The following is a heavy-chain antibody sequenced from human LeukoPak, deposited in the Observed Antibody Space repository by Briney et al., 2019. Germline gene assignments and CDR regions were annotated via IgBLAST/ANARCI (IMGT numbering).Heavy chain of an antibody. CDR3: ARHPIERSLGGVPDWFDP. V-gene: IGHV4-39*07. CDR1: GGSTDSGDYY. D-gene: IGHD3-3*01. CDR2: ILYTGST. J-gene: IGHJ5*02. Sequence: SETLSLTCTVYGGSTDSGDYYWGWARQPPGKGLECIARILYTGSTYYDPSLKSRVTLSVEPSKNQFSLTLYSVTAADTAIYYCARHPIERSLGGVPDWFDPWGKGTLVTVSS.